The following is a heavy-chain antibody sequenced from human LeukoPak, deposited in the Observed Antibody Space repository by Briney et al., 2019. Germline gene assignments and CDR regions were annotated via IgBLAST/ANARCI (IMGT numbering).Heavy chain of an antibody. V-gene: IGHV4-4*07. CDR2: IYTSGST. CDR3: ARHSGSYDSRAYFNY. Sequence: PSETLSLTCTVSGGSISSYYWSWIRQPAGKGLEWIGRIYTSGSTNYNPSLKSRVTVSVDTSKNQFSLKLSSVTAADTAVYYCARHSGSYDSRAYFNYWGQGTLVTVSS. D-gene: IGHD3-22*01. J-gene: IGHJ4*02. CDR1: GGSISSYY.